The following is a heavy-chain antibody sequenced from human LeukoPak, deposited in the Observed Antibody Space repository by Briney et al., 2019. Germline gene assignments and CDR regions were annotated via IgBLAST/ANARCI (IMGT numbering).Heavy chain of an antibody. J-gene: IGHJ5*02. Sequence: GASVKVSCKASGYTFTSYDINWVRQATGQGLEWMGWMNPNSGNTGYAQKFQGRVTMTRNTSISTAYMELSSLRSEDTAVYYCARDRPALVPAARSNPWELVLWNHTFDPWGQGTLVTVSS. CDR3: ARDRPALVPAARSNPWELVLWNHTFDP. CDR2: MNPNSGNT. CDR1: GYTFTSYD. V-gene: IGHV1-8*01. D-gene: IGHD2-2*01.